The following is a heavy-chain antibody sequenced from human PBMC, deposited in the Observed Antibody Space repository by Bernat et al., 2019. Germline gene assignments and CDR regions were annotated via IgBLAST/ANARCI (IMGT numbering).Heavy chain of an antibody. D-gene: IGHD3-3*01. CDR2: ISGSGGST. Sequence: VQLVESGGGLVKPGGSLRLSCAASGFTFSSYAMSWVRQAPGKGLEWVSAISGSGGSTYYADSVKGRFTISRDNSKNTLYLQMNSLRAEDTAVYYCAKDRYDFWSGYYSRFDYWGQGTLVTVSS. V-gene: IGHV3-23*04. J-gene: IGHJ4*02. CDR3: AKDRYDFWSGYYSRFDY. CDR1: GFTFSSYA.